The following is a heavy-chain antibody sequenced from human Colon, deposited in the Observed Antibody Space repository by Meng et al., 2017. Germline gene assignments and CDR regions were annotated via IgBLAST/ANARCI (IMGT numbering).Heavy chain of an antibody. J-gene: IGHJ4*02. CDR1: GGSITTNSY. V-gene: IGHV4-4*03. D-gene: IGHD4-23*01. CDR3: ARHGGYYQDY. CDR2: IDHRGDP. Sequence: QVQRLESGPGLGKPPGTLSLTCSVSGGSITTNSYWSWVRQPPEKGLEWIGQIDHRGDPYYNPSLKSRVTMSVDRSKSQVSLQLTSVTAADTAVYYCARHGGYYQDYWGQGTLVTVSS.